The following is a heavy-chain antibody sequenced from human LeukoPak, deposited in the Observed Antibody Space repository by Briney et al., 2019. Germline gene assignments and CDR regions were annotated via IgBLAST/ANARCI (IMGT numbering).Heavy chain of an antibody. CDR3: ARVPLRRGANRYYFDY. CDR2: MNPNSGNT. D-gene: IGHD1-26*01. J-gene: IGHJ4*02. V-gene: IGHV1-8*03. Sequence: GASVKVSCKASGGTFTSYDINWVRQATGQGLEWMGWMNPNSGNTGYAQKFQGRVTITRNTSISTAYMELSSLRSEDTAVYYCARVPLRRGANRYYFDYWGQGTLVTVSS. CDR1: GGTFTSYD.